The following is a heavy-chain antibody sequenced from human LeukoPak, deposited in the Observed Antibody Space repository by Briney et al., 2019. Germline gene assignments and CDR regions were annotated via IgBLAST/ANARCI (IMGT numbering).Heavy chain of an antibody. CDR1: GFAFSGYE. Sequence: GGSLRLSCAASGFAFSGYEMNWVRQAPGKGLEWGSYISRSGTIISYADSVKGRFTISRDNAKNSLYLQMNSLRAEDTAVYYCARERDDYYFDYWGQGTLVTVSS. D-gene: IGHD3-3*01. J-gene: IGHJ4*02. CDR2: ISRSGTII. CDR3: ARERDDYYFDY. V-gene: IGHV3-48*03.